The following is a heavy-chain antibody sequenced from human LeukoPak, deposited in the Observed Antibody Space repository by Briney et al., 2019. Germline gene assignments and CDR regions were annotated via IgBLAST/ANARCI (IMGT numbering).Heavy chain of an antibody. D-gene: IGHD6-19*01. J-gene: IGHJ4*02. CDR3: ARETSLAGFASGLGFNY. CDR2: INHSGRN. CDR1: GGSFSDYY. Sequence: SETLSLTCAVYGGSFSDYYWSWIRQPPGKGLEWIGEINHSGRNNYNPSLKSRVTISVDTSKNQFSLKLTSVTAADTATYYCARETSLAGFASGLGFNYWGQGILVTVSS. V-gene: IGHV4-34*01.